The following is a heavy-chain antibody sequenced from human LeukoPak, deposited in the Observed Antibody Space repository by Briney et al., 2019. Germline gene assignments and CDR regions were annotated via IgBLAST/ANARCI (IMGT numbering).Heavy chain of an antibody. Sequence: SETLSLTCTVSGGSISSYYWSWIRQPPGKGLEWIGYIYYSGSTNYNPSLKSRVTISVDTSKNQFSLKLSSVTAAVTAVYYCARVSPRYYESSGYNDACDIWGQGTMVTVSS. J-gene: IGHJ3*02. CDR1: GGSISSYY. CDR3: ARVSPRYYESSGYNDACDI. V-gene: IGHV4-59*01. CDR2: IYYSGST. D-gene: IGHD3-22*01.